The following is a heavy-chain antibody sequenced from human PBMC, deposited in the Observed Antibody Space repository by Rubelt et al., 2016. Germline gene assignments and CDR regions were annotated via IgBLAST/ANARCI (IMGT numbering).Heavy chain of an antibody. Sequence: GYTFTGYYMHWVRQAPGQGLEWMGRINPNSGGTNYAQKFQGRVTMTRDTSISTAYMELRSLRSDDTAVYYCARARVRGVMGALLFGHYGMDVWGQGTTVTVSS. CDR2: INPNSGGT. D-gene: IGHD3-10*01. J-gene: IGHJ6*02. CDR1: GYTFTGYY. V-gene: IGHV1-2*06. CDR3: ARARVRGVMGALLFGHYGMDV.